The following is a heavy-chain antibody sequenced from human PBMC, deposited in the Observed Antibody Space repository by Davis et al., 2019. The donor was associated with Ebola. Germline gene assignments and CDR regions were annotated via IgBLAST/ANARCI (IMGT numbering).Heavy chain of an antibody. CDR3: ARGYRITIFGGSDRYYGMDV. V-gene: IGHV4-34*01. J-gene: IGHJ6*04. CDR2: INHSGST. Sequence: MPSETLSPSCAVYGGSFSGYYRSWIRQPPGKGLVWIGEINHSGSTNYNPSLKSRVTISVDTSKNWFSLKLSSVTAADTAVYYCARGYRITIFGGSDRYYGMDVWGKGTTVTVSS. CDR1: GGSFSGYY. D-gene: IGHD3-3*01.